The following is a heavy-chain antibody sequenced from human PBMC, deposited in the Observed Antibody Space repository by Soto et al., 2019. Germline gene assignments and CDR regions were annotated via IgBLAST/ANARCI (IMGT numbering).Heavy chain of an antibody. D-gene: IGHD1-26*01. Sequence: PSETLSLTCTVSGGSISSYYGSWIRQPPGKGLEWIGEINPSGSTNHNPSLKSRVTISLATSKNQFSLELSSVTAADTAVYYCARGLFSENYYSGGWYYFDYWGQGTLVTVSS. CDR2: INPSGST. J-gene: IGHJ4*02. CDR3: ARGLFSENYYSGGWYYFDY. V-gene: IGHV4-34*01. CDR1: GGSISSYY.